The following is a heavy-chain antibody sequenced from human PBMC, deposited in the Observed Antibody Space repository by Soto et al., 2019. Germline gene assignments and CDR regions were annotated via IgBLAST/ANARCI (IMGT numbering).Heavy chain of an antibody. CDR2: ISGSGGST. V-gene: IGHV3-23*01. D-gene: IGHD6-13*01. CDR1: GFTFSSYA. Sequence: PGGSLRLSCAASGFTFSSYAMSWVRQAPGKGLEWVSAISGSGGSTYYADSVKGRFTISRDNSKNTLYLQMNSLRAEDTAVYYCDKDFSDQNIAENWLDPWGQGTLVTVSS. CDR3: DKDFSDQNIAENWLDP. J-gene: IGHJ5*02.